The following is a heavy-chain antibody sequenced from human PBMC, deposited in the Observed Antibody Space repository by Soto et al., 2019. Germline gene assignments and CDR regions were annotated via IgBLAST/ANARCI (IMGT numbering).Heavy chain of an antibody. CDR2: IWHDGSNK. Sequence: QVQLVESGGGAVQTERSLRLSCAASGFTFSDYVMHWIRHSPGKGLEWVAVIWHDGSNKVYADSVKGRFTISRDNSKKTLYLQMNSLRADDTAVYYCAREGPKYYYDNWGQGTLVTVSS. V-gene: IGHV3-33*01. J-gene: IGHJ4*02. CDR3: AREGPKYYYDN. CDR1: GFTFSDYV.